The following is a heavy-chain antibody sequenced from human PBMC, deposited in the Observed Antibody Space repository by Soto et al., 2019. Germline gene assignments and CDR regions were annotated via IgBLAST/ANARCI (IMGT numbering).Heavy chain of an antibody. D-gene: IGHD6-13*01. V-gene: IGHV3-23*01. Sequence: EVQLLESGGGLVQPGGSLRLSCAASGFTFSSYAMSWVRQAPGKGLEWVSAISGSGGSTYYADSVKGRFTISRDNSKNSLYLQMNSLRAEDTAVYYFATIPHSSSWYLEAFEIWGQGTMVPVSS. CDR3: ATIPHSSSWYLEAFEI. CDR1: GFTFSSYA. CDR2: ISGSGGST. J-gene: IGHJ3*02.